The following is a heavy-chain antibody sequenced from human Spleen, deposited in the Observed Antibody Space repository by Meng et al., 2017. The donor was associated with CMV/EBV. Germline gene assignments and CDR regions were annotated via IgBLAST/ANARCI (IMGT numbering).Heavy chain of an antibody. Sequence: ASVKVSCKASGYTFINYGITWVRQAPGQGLEWMGWINPNRGDTTYAQKFQGRVTMTRDRSISTAYMELSRLRSDDTAVYYCARVSGANPGYGMDVWGQGTTVTVSS. CDR1: GYTFINYG. J-gene: IGHJ6*02. D-gene: IGHD4/OR15-4a*01. CDR3: ARVSGANPGYGMDV. V-gene: IGHV1-2*02. CDR2: INPNRGDT.